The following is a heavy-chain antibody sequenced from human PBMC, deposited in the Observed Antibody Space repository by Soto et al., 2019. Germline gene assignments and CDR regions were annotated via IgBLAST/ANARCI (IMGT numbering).Heavy chain of an antibody. CDR2: ISGYNGDT. J-gene: IGHJ6*02. V-gene: IGHV1-18*01. D-gene: IGHD3-10*01. Sequence: QVQLVQSGAEVKKPGASVKVSCKASGYTFTNYGISWVRQTPGQGLEWMGWISGYNGDTDYAQKVQGRVTMTTHTATSTVYMELRSLSPDDTAVYYGAREGIRPYCYYGMHVWGQGTTVTVSS. CDR3: AREGIRPYCYYGMHV. CDR1: GYTFTNYG.